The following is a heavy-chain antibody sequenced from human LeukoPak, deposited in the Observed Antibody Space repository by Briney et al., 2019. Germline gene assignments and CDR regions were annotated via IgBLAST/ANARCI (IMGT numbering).Heavy chain of an antibody. J-gene: IGHJ1*01. CDR3: AKDAKQYYYGSGSEYFQH. CDR1: GFTFSSYA. D-gene: IGHD3-10*01. V-gene: IGHV3-23*01. CDR2: ISGSGGST. Sequence: RTGGSLRLXCAASGFTFSSYAMSWVRQAPGKELEWVSAISGSGGSTYYADSVKGRFTISRDNSKNTLYLQMNSLRAEDTAVYYCAKDAKQYYYGSGSEYFQHWGQGTLVTVSS.